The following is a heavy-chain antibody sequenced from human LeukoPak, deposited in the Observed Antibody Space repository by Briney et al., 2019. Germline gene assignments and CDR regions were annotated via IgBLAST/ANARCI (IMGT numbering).Heavy chain of an antibody. D-gene: IGHD2-8*01. V-gene: IGHV4-38-2*02. CDR1: GHSISRAYY. Sequence: SETLSLTCTVSGHSISRAYYWGWIRQPPGKGLEWIGNIHHSGSTYYSPSFKSRVTISGDTGKNQFSLKLSSVTAADTAVYYCARDNDGDYWGQGTLVTVSS. CDR3: ARDNDGDY. J-gene: IGHJ4*02. CDR2: IHHSGST.